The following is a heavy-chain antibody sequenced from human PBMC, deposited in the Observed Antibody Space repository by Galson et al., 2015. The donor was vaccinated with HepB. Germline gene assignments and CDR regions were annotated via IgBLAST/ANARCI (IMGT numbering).Heavy chain of an antibody. J-gene: IGHJ4*02. D-gene: IGHD6-13*01. V-gene: IGHV1-18*04. CDR1: GYTFTTYG. CDR3: ARDLSIILAGTTLHFDS. Sequence: SVKVSCKASGYTFTTYGISWVRQAPGQGLEWMAWISPYNGDTNYAQKFHARVTLTTDTSTSTAYMELRSLRSDDTAVYYCARDLSIILAGTTLHFDSWGQGTLVTVSS. CDR2: ISPYNGDT.